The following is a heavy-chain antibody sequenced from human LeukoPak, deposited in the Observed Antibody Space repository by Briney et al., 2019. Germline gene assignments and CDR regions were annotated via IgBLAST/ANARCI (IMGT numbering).Heavy chain of an antibody. J-gene: IGHJ4*02. CDR1: AFTFSNFG. Sequence: PGGSLRLSCAASAFTFSNFGMNWVRQAPGKGLEWVSAISVSGGSTYYADSVKGRFTISRDNSKNMLYLQMNSLRAEDTAVYYCAREYYYDSSSYYARVFDYWGQGTLVTVSS. CDR2: ISVSGGST. D-gene: IGHD3-22*01. CDR3: AREYYYDSSSYYARVFDY. V-gene: IGHV3-23*01.